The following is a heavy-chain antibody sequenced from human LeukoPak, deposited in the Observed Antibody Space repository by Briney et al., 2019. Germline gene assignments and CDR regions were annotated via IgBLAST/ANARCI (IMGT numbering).Heavy chain of an antibody. J-gene: IGHJ3*02. CDR1: GITFSDYY. Sequence: GWSLRLSCAASGITFSDYYMSWIRQAPGEGLEWVSYISRSGSTIYYADSVKGRFTISRDNAKNSLYLQMNSLRAEDTAVYYCARVSRHDAFDIWGQGTMVTVSS. V-gene: IGHV3-11*01. CDR3: ARVSRHDAFDI. CDR2: ISRSGSTI.